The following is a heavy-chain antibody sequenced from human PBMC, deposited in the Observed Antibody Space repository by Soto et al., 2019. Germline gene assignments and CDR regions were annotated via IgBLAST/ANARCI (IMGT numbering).Heavy chain of an antibody. Sequence: QVQLVQSGAEVKKPGSSVKVSCKASGGTFSSYAISWVRQAPGQGLEWMGGIIPIFGTANYAQKFQGRVTITADESTCTAYMELSSLRSEDTAVYYCAREIVVVVAANIPNIDYYYGMDVWGQGTTVTVSS. V-gene: IGHV1-69*01. CDR2: IIPIFGTA. J-gene: IGHJ6*02. CDR3: AREIVVVVAANIPNIDYYYGMDV. D-gene: IGHD2-15*01. CDR1: GGTFSSYA.